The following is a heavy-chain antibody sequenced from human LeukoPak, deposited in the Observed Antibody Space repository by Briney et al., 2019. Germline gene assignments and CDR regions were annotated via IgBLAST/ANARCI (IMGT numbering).Heavy chain of an antibody. CDR2: IKQDGSEK. V-gene: IGHV3-7*03. CDR1: GFTFSSYW. J-gene: IGHJ6*03. CDR3: ATSFEYNYMDV. Sequence: GGSLRLSCAASGFTFSSYWMSWVRQAPGKGLEWVANIKQDGSEKYYVDSVKGRFTISRDNAKNSLYLQMNSLRAEDTAVYYCATSFEYNYMDVWGKGTTVTVSS.